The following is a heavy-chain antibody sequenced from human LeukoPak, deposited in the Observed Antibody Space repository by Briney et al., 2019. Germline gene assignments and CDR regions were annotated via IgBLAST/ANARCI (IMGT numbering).Heavy chain of an antibody. D-gene: IGHD2-2*01. CDR3: ARTGCTGTSCYDY. Sequence: SETLSLTCTVSGGSIGTYYWSRIRQPPGKGLEWIGNIYYSGSTTYNPSLKSRVSMSIDTSKNQFSLKLTSVTAADTALYYCARTGCTGTSCYDYWGQGTLVTVSS. CDR1: GGSIGTYY. V-gene: IGHV4-59*01. J-gene: IGHJ4*02. CDR2: IYYSGST.